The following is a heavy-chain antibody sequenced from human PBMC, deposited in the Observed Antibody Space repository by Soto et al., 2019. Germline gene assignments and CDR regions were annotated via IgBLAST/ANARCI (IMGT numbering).Heavy chain of an antibody. Sequence: QVQLVQSGAEMKKPGSSVKVSCQSSGGTFNTYAMNWVRQAPGQGPELMGDISPMFGAANYAPKFQGRVTITADESTGTSYMQLSILTSEDTALYFCAREVQFHTPAFVYWGQGTLVTVSS. J-gene: IGHJ4*02. CDR1: GGTFNTYA. V-gene: IGHV1-69*19. CDR2: ISPMFGAA. CDR3: AREVQFHTPAFVY.